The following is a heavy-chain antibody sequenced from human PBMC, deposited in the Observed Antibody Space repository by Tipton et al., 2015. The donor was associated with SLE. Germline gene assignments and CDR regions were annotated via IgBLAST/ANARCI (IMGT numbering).Heavy chain of an antibody. D-gene: IGHD3-3*01. CDR2: IYSGGST. CDR3: AMSGTPWYVDD. J-gene: IGHJ4*02. V-gene: IGHV3-53*01. Sequence: LSLTCAVYGGSFSGYYMSWVRQAPGKGLEWVSVIYSGGSTYYSDSVKGRFTISRDNSKNTLYLQINSLRAEDTAVDYCAMSGTPWYVDDWGQGTLVTVSS. CDR1: GGSFSGYY.